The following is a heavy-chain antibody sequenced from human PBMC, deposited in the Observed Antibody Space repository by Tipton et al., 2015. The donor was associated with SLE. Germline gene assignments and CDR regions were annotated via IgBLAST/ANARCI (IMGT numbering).Heavy chain of an antibody. CDR2: INHSGST. V-gene: IGHV4-59*11. J-gene: IGHJ4*02. D-gene: IGHD3-22*01. CDR3: ARASAGDSSGYYYSYYFDY. CDR1: GDSISSHY. Sequence: TLSLTCTVSGDSISSHYWTWIRQPPGKGLEWIGEINHSGSTNYNPSLKSRVTISVDTSKNQFSLKLSSVTAADTAVYYCARASAGDSSGYYYSYYFDYWGQGTLVTVSS.